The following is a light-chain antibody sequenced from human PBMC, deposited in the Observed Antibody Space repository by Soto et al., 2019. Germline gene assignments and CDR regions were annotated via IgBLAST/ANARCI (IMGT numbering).Light chain of an antibody. V-gene: IGKV3D-7*01. CDR3: LQDYNYPKT. CDR1: QSISSSY. CDR2: GVS. J-gene: IGKJ1*01. Sequence: EIVLTQSPGTLSLSPGKRATLSCRASQSISSSYLAWYQQKPGQAPRLLIYGVSTRATGIPARFSGSGSGTDFTLTISSLQPEDFATYYCLQDYNYPKTFGQGTKVDIK.